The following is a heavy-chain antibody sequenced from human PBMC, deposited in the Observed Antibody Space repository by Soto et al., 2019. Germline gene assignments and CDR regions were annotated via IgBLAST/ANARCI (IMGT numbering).Heavy chain of an antibody. D-gene: IGHD3-9*01. Sequence: ASVKVSCKASGYTFTSYGISWVRQAPGQGLEWMGWISAYNGNTNYAQKLQGRVTMTTDTSTSTAYMELRSLRSDDTAVYYCARGGYDILTGYYFFDYWGQGTLVTVSS. J-gene: IGHJ4*02. V-gene: IGHV1-18*01. CDR2: ISAYNGNT. CDR3: ARGGYDILTGYYFFDY. CDR1: GYTFTSYG.